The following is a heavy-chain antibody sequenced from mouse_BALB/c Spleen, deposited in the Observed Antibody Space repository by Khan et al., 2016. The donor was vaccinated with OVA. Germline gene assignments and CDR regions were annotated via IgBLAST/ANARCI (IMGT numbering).Heavy chain of an antibody. Sequence: QIQLVQSGPELKKPGETVKISCKASGYSFTNYGINWVKQSPGKALKWMGWINTYTGEPTYADDFKGRFAFSLETSANTAYLQINILKNEDTATYFCARPPYFSYALECWGQGTSVTVSS. CDR2: INTYTGEP. D-gene: IGHD2-10*01. CDR3: ARPPYFSYALEC. V-gene: IGHV9-3-1*01. J-gene: IGHJ4*01. CDR1: GYSFTNYG.